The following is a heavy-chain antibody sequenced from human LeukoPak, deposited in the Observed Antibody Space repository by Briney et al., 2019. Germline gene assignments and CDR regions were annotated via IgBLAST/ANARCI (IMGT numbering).Heavy chain of an antibody. D-gene: IGHD1-26*01. CDR1: GFTFSSYW. V-gene: IGHV3-74*01. CDR2: INSDGSST. CDR3: ARVPYSGSYYEEYFQH. J-gene: IGHJ1*01. Sequence: GGSLRLSCAASGFTFSSYWMHWVRQAPGKGLVWVSRINSDGSSTSYADSVKGRFTISRDNAKNTLYLQMNSLRAEDTAVYYCARVPYSGSYYEEYFQHWGQGTLVTVSS.